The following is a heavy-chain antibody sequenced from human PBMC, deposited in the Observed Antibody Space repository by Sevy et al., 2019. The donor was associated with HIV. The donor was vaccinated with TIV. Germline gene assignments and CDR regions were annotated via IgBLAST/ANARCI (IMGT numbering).Heavy chain of an antibody. V-gene: IGHV3-30-3*01. CDR1: GFTFTNFP. CDR3: VRTAGLTGSYEY. CDR2: ISFNGNHE. D-gene: IGHD3-9*01. Sequence: GGSLRLACAASGFTFTNFPMHWVRQAPGRGLEWVAIISFNGNHEFYADTVKGRFTISGDNSKGTLYLQMNSLRGEETAVYYCVRTAGLTGSYEYWGQGTQVTVSS. J-gene: IGHJ4*02.